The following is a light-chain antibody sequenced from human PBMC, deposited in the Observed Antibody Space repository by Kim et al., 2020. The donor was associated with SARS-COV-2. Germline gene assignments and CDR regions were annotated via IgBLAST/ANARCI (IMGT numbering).Light chain of an antibody. V-gene: IGKV2-24*01. CDR3: MQATEFPRT. CDR1: QSIVHSDGNTY. J-gene: IGKJ2*01. CDR2: NLS. Sequence: QPASIFCKSSQSIVHSDGNTYLSWYHQRPGQPPRLLIYNLSNRFSGVPDRFSGSGAGTDFTLKISRVEAEDVGVYYCMQATEFPRTFGQGTKQEI.